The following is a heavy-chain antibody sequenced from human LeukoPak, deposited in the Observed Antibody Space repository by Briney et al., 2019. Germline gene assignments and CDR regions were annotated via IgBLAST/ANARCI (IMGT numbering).Heavy chain of an antibody. CDR3: ARETWSSTFFDY. V-gene: IGHV4-34*01. D-gene: IGHD6-6*01. Sequence: PSETLSLTCAVCGGSFSGYYWSWIRQPPGKGLEWIGEINHSGSTNYNPSLKSRVTISVDTSKNQFSLKLSSVTAADTAVYYCARETWSSTFFDYWGQGTLVTVSS. J-gene: IGHJ4*02. CDR2: INHSGST. CDR1: GGSFSGYY.